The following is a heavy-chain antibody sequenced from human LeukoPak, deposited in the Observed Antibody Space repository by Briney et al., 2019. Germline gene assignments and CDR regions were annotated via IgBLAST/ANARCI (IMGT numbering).Heavy chain of an antibody. D-gene: IGHD6-13*01. CDR1: GYTFTSYD. CDR3: ARGYPIAAAANRRFDP. J-gene: IGHJ5*02. CDR2: MNPNSGST. Sequence: ASVKVSCKASGYTFTSYDINWVRQATGQGLEWMGWMNPNSGSTGYAQKFQGRVTMTRNTSISTAYMELSSLRSEDTAVYYCARGYPIAAAANRRFDPWGQGTLVTVSS. V-gene: IGHV1-8*01.